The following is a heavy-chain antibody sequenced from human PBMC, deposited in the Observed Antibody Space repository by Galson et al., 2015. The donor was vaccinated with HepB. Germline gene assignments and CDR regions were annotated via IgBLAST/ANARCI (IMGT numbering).Heavy chain of an antibody. D-gene: IGHD2-2*02. CDR3: ARAPPNLNTVYYYYFYAMDV. Sequence: SLRLSCAASGFTFTSYSMHWVRQAPGKGLEWVAVISYDGNNKYYADSVRGRFTISRDNSKNTLYLQMGSLRAEDTAVYYCARAPPNLNTVYYYYFYAMDVWGQGTTVTVSS. J-gene: IGHJ6*02. CDR2: ISYDGNNK. V-gene: IGHV3-30*04. CDR1: GFTFTSYS.